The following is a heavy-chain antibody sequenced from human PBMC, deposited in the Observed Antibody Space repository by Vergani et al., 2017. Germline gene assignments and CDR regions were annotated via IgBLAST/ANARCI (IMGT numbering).Heavy chain of an antibody. D-gene: IGHD3-22*01. Sequence: QVQLVQSGAAVKKPGASVKVSCKASGYTFTGYYMHWVRQAPGQGLEWMGWINPNSGGTNYAQKFQGRVTMTRDTSISTAYMELSRLRSDDTAVYYGGGVPDYDSSGYYTGSFDIWGQGPMVTVSS. CDR3: GGVPDYDSSGYYTGSFDI. CDR2: INPNSGGT. J-gene: IGHJ3*02. CDR1: GYTFTGYY. V-gene: IGHV1-2*02.